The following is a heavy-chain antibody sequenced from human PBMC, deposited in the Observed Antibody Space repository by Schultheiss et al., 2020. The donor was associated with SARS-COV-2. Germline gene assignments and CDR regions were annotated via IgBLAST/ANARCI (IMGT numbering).Heavy chain of an antibody. J-gene: IGHJ3*02. Sequence: SQTLSLTCAVSGGSISSGGYSWSWIRQPAGKGLEWIGRIYTSGSTNYNPSLKSRVTMSVDTSKNQFSLKLSSVTAADTAVYYCASDYGDYWPHAFDIWAKGQWSPSPQ. V-gene: IGHV4-61*02. CDR3: ASDYGDYWPHAFDI. CDR2: IYTSGST. D-gene: IGHD4-17*01. CDR1: GGSISSGGYS.